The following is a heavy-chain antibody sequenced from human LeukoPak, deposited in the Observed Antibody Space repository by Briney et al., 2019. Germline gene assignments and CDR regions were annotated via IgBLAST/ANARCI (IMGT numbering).Heavy chain of an antibody. J-gene: IGHJ4*02. CDR1: GFTFSSYW. V-gene: IGHV3-7*01. D-gene: IGHD5-24*01. CDR2: IKQDGSEK. CDR3: ARDRRDGYTRWYFDY. Sequence: PGGSLRLSCAASGFTFSSYWMSWVRQAPGKGLEWVANIKQDGSEKYYVDSVKGRFTISRDNAKNSLYLQMNSLRAEDTAVYYCARDRRDGYTRWYFDYWGQGTLVTVSS.